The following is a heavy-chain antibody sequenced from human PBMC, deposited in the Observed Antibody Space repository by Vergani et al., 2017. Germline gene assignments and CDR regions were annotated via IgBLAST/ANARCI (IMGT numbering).Heavy chain of an antibody. CDR1: GGSISSGDYY. D-gene: IGHD3-22*01. V-gene: IGHV4-30-4*08. CDR2: IYYSGST. Sequence: QVQLQESGPGLVKPSQTLSLTCTVSGGSISSGDYYWSWIRQPPGKGLEWIGYIYYSGSTYYNPSLKSRVTISVDKSKNQFSLKLSSVTAADTAVYYCSRVLASRGYPLTDDYWGQGTLVTVSS. CDR3: SRVLASRGYPLTDDY. J-gene: IGHJ4*02.